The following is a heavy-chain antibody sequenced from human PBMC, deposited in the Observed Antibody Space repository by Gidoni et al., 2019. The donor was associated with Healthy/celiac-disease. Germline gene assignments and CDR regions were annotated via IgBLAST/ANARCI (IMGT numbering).Heavy chain of an antibody. J-gene: IGHJ4*02. Sequence: QVQLQESGPGLVKPSGTLSLTCAVSGGSISSSNWWSWVRQPPGKGLEWIGEIYHRGSTNYNPSLKRRVTISVEKSKNQFPLKLGSVTAADTAVYYWASALISSGLEYWGQGTLVTVSS. CDR3: ASALISSGLEY. D-gene: IGHD6-19*01. CDR1: GGSISSSNW. V-gene: IGHV4-4*02. CDR2: IYHRGST.